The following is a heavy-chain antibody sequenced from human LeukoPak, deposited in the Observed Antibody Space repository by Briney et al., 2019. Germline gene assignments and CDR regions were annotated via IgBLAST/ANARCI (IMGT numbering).Heavy chain of an antibody. CDR2: IYYSGST. V-gene: IGHV4-59*01. J-gene: IGHJ6*03. CDR3: ARRLRAGTTAIGYYYYMDV. D-gene: IGHD4-17*01. Sequence: SETLSLTCTVSGGSISSYYWSWIRQPPGKGLEWIGYIYYSGSTNYNPSLKSRVTISVDTSKNQFSLKLSSVTAADTAVYYCARRLRAGTTAIGYYYYMDVWGKGTTVTISS. CDR1: GGSISSYY.